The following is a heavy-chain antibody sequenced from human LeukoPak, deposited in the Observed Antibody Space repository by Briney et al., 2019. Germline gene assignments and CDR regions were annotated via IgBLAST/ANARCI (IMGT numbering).Heavy chain of an antibody. CDR3: ARGRQNDY. CDR2: INHSGST. Sequence: SETLSLTCAVYGGSFSGYYWSWIRQPPGEGLEWIGEINHSGSTNYNPSLKSRVTISVDTSKNQFSLKLSSVTVADTAVYYCARGRQNDYWGQGTLVTVSS. V-gene: IGHV4-34*01. J-gene: IGHJ4*02. CDR1: GGSFSGYY.